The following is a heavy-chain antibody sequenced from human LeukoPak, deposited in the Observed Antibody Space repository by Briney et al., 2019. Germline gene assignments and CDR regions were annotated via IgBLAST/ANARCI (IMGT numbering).Heavy chain of an antibody. CDR1: GFTFSSYA. CDR2: ISGSGGST. D-gene: IGHD6-19*01. CDR3: ARPLSGWSAFDI. Sequence: PGGSLRLSCAASGFTFSSYAMSWVRQAPGKGLEWVSAISGSGGSTYYADSVKGRFTISRDNSKNTLYLQMNSLRAEDTAVYFCARPLSGWSAFDIWGRGTMVTASS. V-gene: IGHV3-23*01. J-gene: IGHJ3*02.